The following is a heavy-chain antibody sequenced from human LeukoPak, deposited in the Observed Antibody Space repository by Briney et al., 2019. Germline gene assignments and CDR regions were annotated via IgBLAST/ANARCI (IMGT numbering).Heavy chain of an antibody. D-gene: IGHD6-19*01. CDR3: ARDTTVASGMQY. CDR2: IYSRST. CDR1: GGSISTFS. J-gene: IGHJ4*02. V-gene: IGHV4-59*01. Sequence: SETLSLTCTVSGGSISTFSWTWIRQFPGKGLEWIGSIYSRSTNYNPSRKSRVAISVHTSKNQFSLRLNSVTTADTAVYYCARDTTVASGMQYWGQGTLVTVSS.